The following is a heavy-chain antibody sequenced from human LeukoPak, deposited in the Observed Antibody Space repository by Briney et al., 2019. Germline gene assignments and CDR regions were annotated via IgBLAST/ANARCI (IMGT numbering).Heavy chain of an antibody. CDR1: GFTFSSYA. CDR2: ISGSGGST. CDR3: AKVKGRRLLWFGHYFDY. J-gene: IGHJ4*02. V-gene: IGHV3-23*01. Sequence: GESLRLSCAASGFTFSSYAMSWVRQAPGKGLEWVSAISGSGGSTYYADSVKGRFTISRDNSKNTLYLQMNSLRAEDTAVYYCAKVKGRRLLWFGHYFDYWGQGTLVTVSS. D-gene: IGHD3-10*01.